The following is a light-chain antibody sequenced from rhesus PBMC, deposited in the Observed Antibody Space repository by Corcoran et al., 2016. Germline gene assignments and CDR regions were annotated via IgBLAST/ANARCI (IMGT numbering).Light chain of an antibody. J-gene: IGKJ2*01. CDR2: KAS. Sequence: DIQMTQSPSSLSASVGDRVTITCRASENVNNYLNWYQQKPGKAPKLLIYKASTLQSGVPSRFSGSGSWTDYTFTISSLQPEDVATYYCQHGYGTPHSFGQGTKVEIK. CDR3: QHGYGTPHS. V-gene: IGKV1-74*01. CDR1: ENVNNY.